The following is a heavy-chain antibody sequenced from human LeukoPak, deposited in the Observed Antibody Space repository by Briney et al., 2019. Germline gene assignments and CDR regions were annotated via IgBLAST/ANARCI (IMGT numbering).Heavy chain of an antibody. CDR2: INSDGSST. Sequence: GGSLRLSCAASGFTFSIYWMHWVRQAPGKGLVWVSRINSDGSSTSYADSMKGRFTISRDNAKNTLYLQMNSLRAEDTAVYYCARRIAVAGNFAYWGQGTLVTVSS. J-gene: IGHJ4*02. V-gene: IGHV3-74*01. CDR3: ARRIAVAGNFAY. CDR1: GFTFSIYW. D-gene: IGHD6-19*01.